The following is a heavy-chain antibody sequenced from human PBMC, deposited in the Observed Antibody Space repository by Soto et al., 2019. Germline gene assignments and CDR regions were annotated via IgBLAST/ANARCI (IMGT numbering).Heavy chain of an antibody. J-gene: IGHJ4*02. D-gene: IGHD2-15*01. CDR3: ARSFIGSLYYFDY. Sequence: SSETLSLTCTASGGSISSYYWSWIRQPPGKGLEWIGYIYYSGSTNYNPSLKSRVTISVDTSKNQFSLKLSSVTAADTAVYYCARSFIGSLYYFDYWGQGTLVTVSS. V-gene: IGHV4-59*08. CDR2: IYYSGST. CDR1: GGSISSYY.